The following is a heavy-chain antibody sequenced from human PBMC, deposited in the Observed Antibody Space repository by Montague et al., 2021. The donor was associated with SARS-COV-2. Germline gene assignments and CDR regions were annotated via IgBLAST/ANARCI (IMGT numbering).Heavy chain of an antibody. CDR3: ARSYYDILTAYYTPFDY. J-gene: IGHJ4*02. CDR2: IDWDDDK. D-gene: IGHD3-9*01. Sequence: PALVKPTQTLTLTCTFSGFSLSTSGMRASWIRQPPGKALEWLACIDWDDDKFYSTSLKTRLTIPKDTSKNQVVLTMTNMDPVDTATYYCARSYYDILTAYYTPFDYWGQGTLVTVSS. CDR1: GFSLSTSGMR. V-gene: IGHV2-70*04.